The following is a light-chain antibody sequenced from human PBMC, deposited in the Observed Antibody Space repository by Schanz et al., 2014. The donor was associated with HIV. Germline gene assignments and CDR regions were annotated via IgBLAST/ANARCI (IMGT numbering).Light chain of an antibody. Sequence: EVVMTQSPVTLSVSPGERATLSCRASQSVSINLAWYQQKRGQAPRLLIYGASSRATGIPDRFSGSGSGTDFTLTISRLEPEDFAVYYCQQYNNWPYTFGQGTKLEI. J-gene: IGKJ2*01. V-gene: IGKV3D-15*01. CDR2: GAS. CDR1: QSVSIN. CDR3: QQYNNWPYT.